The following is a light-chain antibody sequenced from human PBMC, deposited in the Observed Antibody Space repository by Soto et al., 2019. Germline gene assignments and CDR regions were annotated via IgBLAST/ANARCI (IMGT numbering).Light chain of an antibody. CDR1: TGAVTSGSY. CDR3: LLYSGGVIV. Sequence: QAVVTQEPSLTVSPGGTVTLTCASSTGAVTSGSYPNLFQQKPGQAPRALIYNTSYKHSWTPARFSGSLLGGKAALTLSGVQPEDEAEYYCLLYSGGVIVFGGGTKQTVL. J-gene: IGLJ3*02. V-gene: IGLV7-43*01. CDR2: NTS.